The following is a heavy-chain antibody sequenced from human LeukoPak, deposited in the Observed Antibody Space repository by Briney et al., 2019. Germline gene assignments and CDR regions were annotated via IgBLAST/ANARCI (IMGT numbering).Heavy chain of an antibody. D-gene: IGHD2-15*01. CDR2: IIYSDRRT. V-gene: IGHV3-23*01. J-gene: IGHJ4*02. Sequence: PGGSLRLSCAASGFTFSSSAMSWVRRAPGKGLEWVAIIYSDRRTFYAVSVRGRFTISRDDSKNTLFLQMDSLRAEDTAIYYCARDSAFSSYSYWGQGALVTVSS. CDR3: ARDSAFSSYSY. CDR1: GFTFSSSA.